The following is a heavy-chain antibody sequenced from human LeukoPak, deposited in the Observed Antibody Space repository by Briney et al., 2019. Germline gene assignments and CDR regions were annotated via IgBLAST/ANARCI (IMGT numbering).Heavy chain of an antibody. J-gene: IGHJ5*02. D-gene: IGHD6-13*01. CDR2: NPYSWST. CDR1: GGPISTYS. CDR3: ASRVRTAGGSDPDNWFDP. Sequence: SATQSLTCTFSGGPISTYSWKWIRKPGRKGLGLRRYNPYSWSTMYNPSLQSQVTISVDKSNSHFSLKLSSETVADTAVYYCASRVRTAGGSDPDNWFDPWGQGILVTVSS. V-gene: IGHV4-59*12.